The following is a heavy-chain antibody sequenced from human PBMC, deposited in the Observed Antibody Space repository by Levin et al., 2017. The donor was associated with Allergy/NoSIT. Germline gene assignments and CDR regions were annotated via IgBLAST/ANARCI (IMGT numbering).Heavy chain of an antibody. J-gene: IGHJ5*02. Sequence: GGSLRLSCSASGFNVADYATSWFRQTPGKGLEWVGFIRSEAHGGTSELAASVKGRFTLSRDESKSIAYLQMNSLKIEDTAVYYCSRPIAVAYMHSDPWGQGTLVTVSS. CDR2: IRSEAHGGTS. CDR3: SRPIAVAYMHSDP. V-gene: IGHV3-49*03. CDR1: GFNVADYA. D-gene: IGHD6-19*01.